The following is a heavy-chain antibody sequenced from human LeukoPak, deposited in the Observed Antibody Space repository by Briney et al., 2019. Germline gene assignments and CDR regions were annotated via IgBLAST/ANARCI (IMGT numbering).Heavy chain of an antibody. V-gene: IGHV1-2*02. Sequence: ASVKVSCKASGYTFTGYYMHWLRQAPGQGLEWMGWINPNSGGTNYAQKFQGRVTMTRDTSISTAYMELSRLSSDDTAVYYCARDGAVTMVRGVIGYWGQGTLVTVSS. CDR2: INPNSGGT. CDR3: ARDGAVTMVRGVIGY. D-gene: IGHD3-10*01. CDR1: GYTFTGYY. J-gene: IGHJ4*02.